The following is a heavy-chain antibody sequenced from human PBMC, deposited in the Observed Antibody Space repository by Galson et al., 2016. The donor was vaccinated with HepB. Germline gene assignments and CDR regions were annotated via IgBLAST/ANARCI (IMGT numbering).Heavy chain of an antibody. CDR3: ARDWYCSAGSCYDAFDI. V-gene: IGHV1-18*01. CDR1: GYTFTSYG. CDR2: ISTYDGDT. D-gene: IGHD2-15*01. Sequence: SVKVSCKASGYTFTSYGISWVRQAPGQGLEWMGWISTYDGDTNYAQNLQGRVTMTTDTSTTTAYMELRRLTSDDTAMYYCARDWYCSAGSCYDAFDIWGQGTMVTVSS. J-gene: IGHJ3*02.